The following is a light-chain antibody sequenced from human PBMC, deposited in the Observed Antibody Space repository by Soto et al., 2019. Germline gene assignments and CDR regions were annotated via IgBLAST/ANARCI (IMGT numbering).Light chain of an antibody. Sequence: EIMLTQSPGTLSLSPGERATLSCRASQSVSSSYLAWYQQKPGQAPRLLIYGASSRATGIPDRFSGSGSGTDFTLTISSLEPEDFAVYYCQQYGGSALYTFGQGTKLEIK. CDR3: QQYGGSALYT. CDR2: GAS. CDR1: QSVSSSY. V-gene: IGKV3-20*01. J-gene: IGKJ2*01.